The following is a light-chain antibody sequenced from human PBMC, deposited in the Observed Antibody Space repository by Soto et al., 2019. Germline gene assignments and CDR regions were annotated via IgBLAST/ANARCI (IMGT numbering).Light chain of an antibody. J-gene: IGKJ2*01. CDR1: QSISSY. V-gene: IGKV1-39*01. Sequence: DIQMTQSPSSLSASVGDRVTITCRASQSISSYLNWYQQKPGKAPKLLIYAASILQSGVPSRFSGSGSGTDFTLTISSLQPEDFATYYCQQSYSTPYTFGQGTKLAIK. CDR3: QQSYSTPYT. CDR2: AAS.